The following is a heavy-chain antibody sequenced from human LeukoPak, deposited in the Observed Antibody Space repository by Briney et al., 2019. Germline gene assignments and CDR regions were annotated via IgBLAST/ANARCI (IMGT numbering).Heavy chain of an antibody. CDR2: IYYSGST. J-gene: IGHJ4*02. CDR3: ARVYSSGYCDY. D-gene: IGHD6-19*01. V-gene: IGHV4-59*01. Sequence: SETLSLTCTVSGGSISSYYWSWIRQPPGKGLEWIGYIYYSGSTNYNPSLKSRVTISVDTSKNQFSLKLSSVTAADTAVYYCARVYSSGYCDYRGQGTLVTVSS. CDR1: GGSISSYY.